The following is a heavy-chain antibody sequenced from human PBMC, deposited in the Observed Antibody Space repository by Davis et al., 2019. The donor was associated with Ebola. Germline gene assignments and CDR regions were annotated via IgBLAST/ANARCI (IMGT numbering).Heavy chain of an antibody. Sequence: GESLKISCAASGFTFSSYSMNWVRQAPGKGLEWVSYISSSGSTIYYADSVKGRFTISRDNAKNSLYLQMNSLRAEDTAVYYCAPATAENADYWGQGTLVTVSS. CDR3: APATAENADY. CDR1: GFTFSSYS. J-gene: IGHJ4*02. D-gene: IGHD2-2*01. V-gene: IGHV3-48*04. CDR2: ISSSGSTI.